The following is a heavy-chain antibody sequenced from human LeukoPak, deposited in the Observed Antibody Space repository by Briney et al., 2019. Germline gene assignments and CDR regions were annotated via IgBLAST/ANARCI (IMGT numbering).Heavy chain of an antibody. CDR1: GFTFGDYA. Sequence: PGGSLRLSCTASGFTFGDYAMSWVRQAPGKGLEWVGFIRSKAYGGTTEYAASVKGRFTISRDDSKSIAYLQMNSLKTEDTAVYYCTRGTWGSSNDAFDIWGQGTMVTVSS. D-gene: IGHD6-13*01. V-gene: IGHV3-49*04. CDR2: IRSKAYGGTT. CDR3: TRGTWGSSNDAFDI. J-gene: IGHJ3*02.